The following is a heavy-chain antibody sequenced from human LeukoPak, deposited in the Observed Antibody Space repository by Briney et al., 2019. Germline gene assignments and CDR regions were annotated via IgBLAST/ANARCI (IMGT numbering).Heavy chain of an antibody. CDR1: GYTFTNSA. CDR3: ASTGGHHQPLRR. D-gene: IGHD2-2*01. Sequence: ASVKVSCKVSGYTFTNSAMHWVRQAPGQRLEWMGWINAGNGNTKYSQKFQGRVTITRDTSASTAYMELSSLRSEDTAVYYCASTGGHHQPLRRWGQGTLVTVSS. J-gene: IGHJ4*02. V-gene: IGHV1-3*01. CDR2: INAGNGNT.